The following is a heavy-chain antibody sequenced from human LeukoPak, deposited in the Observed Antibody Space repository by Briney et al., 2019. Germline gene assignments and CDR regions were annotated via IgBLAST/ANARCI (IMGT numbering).Heavy chain of an antibody. D-gene: IGHD2-2*01. CDR2: TYYRSKWYN. J-gene: IGHJ4*02. CDR3: ARDRPRYCSSSGCHFLDY. CDR1: GDGVSSNSAT. V-gene: IGHV6-1*01. Sequence: SQTLSLTCAISGDGVSSNSATWNWIRQSPSRCLELLGRTYYRSKWYNDYAVSVKSRITINQDTSKNQFSLQLNSVTPEDTPVYYCARDRPRYCSSSGCHFLDYWGQGTLVTVSS.